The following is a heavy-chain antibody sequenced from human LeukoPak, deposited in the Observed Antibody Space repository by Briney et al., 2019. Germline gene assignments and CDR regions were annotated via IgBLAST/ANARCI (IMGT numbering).Heavy chain of an antibody. V-gene: IGHV3-13*04. D-gene: IGHD3-22*01. Sequence: GGSLRLSCAASGFTFSRYDMHWVRQTTGKGLEWVSAIGTAGDTYYPGSVQGRFTISRENAKSSFYLQMDSLRTGDTAVYYCASSRGSYYYDSSGGAPFDYWGQGTLVTVSS. CDR3: ASSRGSYYYDSSGGAPFDY. CDR1: GFTFSRYD. J-gene: IGHJ4*02. CDR2: IGTAGDT.